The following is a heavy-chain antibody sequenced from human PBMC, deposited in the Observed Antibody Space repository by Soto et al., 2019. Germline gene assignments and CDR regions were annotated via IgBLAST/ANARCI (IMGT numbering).Heavy chain of an antibody. J-gene: IGHJ5*02. CDR3: VRNLVADYVDHGGWFEP. CDR2: SYYSGIT. CDR1: GGSISNSDYY. V-gene: IGHV4-39*01. Sequence: QLQLQESGPGLVKPSETLSLTCTVSGGSISNSDYYWGWIRQSPGKGLEWIGTSYYSGITYYSPSLTGRVAIAVDTSQNQCSLKLCSVTDADPAVYYCVRNLVADYVDHGGWFEPWGQGTLVTVSS. D-gene: IGHD4-17*01.